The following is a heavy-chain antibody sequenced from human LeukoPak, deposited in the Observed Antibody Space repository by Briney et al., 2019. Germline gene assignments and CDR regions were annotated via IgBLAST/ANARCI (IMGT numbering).Heavy chain of an antibody. CDR2: IYTSGST. CDR3: ARERWELQH. D-gene: IGHD1-26*01. V-gene: IGHV4-61*02. Sequence: SETLSLTCTVSGGSISSGSYYWSWIRQPAGKGLEWIGRIYTSGSTNYNPSLRSRVTISVDTSKNQFSLKLSSVTAADTAVYYCARERWELQHWGQGTLVTVSS. CDR1: GGSISSGSYY. J-gene: IGHJ1*01.